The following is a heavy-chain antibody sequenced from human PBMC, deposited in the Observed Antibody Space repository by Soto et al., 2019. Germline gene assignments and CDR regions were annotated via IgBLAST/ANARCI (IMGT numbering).Heavy chain of an antibody. Sequence: VSLRLSCAASGFTFSHYWMHWVRQVPGKGLVWVARINSDGSSANYADSVKGRFTVSRDNAKTTLYLHMNSLRAEDTALYYCARDAFRGYDTGGWFDPWGQGTLVTVSS. D-gene: IGHD5-12*01. V-gene: IGHV3-74*01. J-gene: IGHJ5*02. CDR2: INSDGSSA. CDR3: ARDAFRGYDTGGWFDP. CDR1: GFTFSHYW.